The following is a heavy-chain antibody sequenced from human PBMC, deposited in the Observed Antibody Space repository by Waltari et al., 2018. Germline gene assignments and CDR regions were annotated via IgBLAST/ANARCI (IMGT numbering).Heavy chain of an antibody. V-gene: IGHV4-39*01. CDR1: GGSITTNYN. Sequence: QLQLQESGPGLVRPSETLSITCTVSGGSITTNYNWAWIRQPPGKGLEWMGNMQYRGITFYNPSLMSRVTISLDTSKNQFSLTLTSVDAADTAVYFCGRIAFGDDGGYFQYWGQGTLVTVSS. CDR2: MQYRGIT. J-gene: IGHJ1*01. CDR3: GRIAFGDDGGYFQY. D-gene: IGHD4-17*01.